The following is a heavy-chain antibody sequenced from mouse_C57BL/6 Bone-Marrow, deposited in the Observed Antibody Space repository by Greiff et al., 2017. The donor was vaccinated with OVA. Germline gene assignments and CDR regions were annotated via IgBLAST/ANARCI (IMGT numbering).Heavy chain of an antibody. CDR1: GYTFTSYW. V-gene: IGHV1-55*01. Sequence: QVQLQQSGAELVKPGASVKMSCKASGYTFTSYWITWVTQRPGHGLEWIGDIYPGSGSTNYNEKFKSKATLTVDTSSSTAYMQLSSLTSEDSAVYYCAGYYGSSAGYYAMDYWGQGTSVTVSS. CDR2: IYPGSGST. D-gene: IGHD1-1*01. J-gene: IGHJ4*01. CDR3: AGYYGSSAGYYAMDY.